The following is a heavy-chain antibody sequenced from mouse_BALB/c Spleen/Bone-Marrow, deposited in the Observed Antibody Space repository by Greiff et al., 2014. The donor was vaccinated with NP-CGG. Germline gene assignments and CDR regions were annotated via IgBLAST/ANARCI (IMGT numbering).Heavy chain of an antibody. CDR1: GYAFSSSW. J-gene: IGHJ4*01. V-gene: IGHV1-82*01. CDR3: ARSDGYRVMDY. Sequence: VQLVESGPELVKPGASVKISCKASGYAFSSSWVNWVKQRPGQGLEWIGRIYPGDGDIYYNGKFKGKATLTADKSSSTAYMQLSSLTSVDSAVYFCARSDGYRVMDYWGQGTSVTVSS. D-gene: IGHD2-3*01. CDR2: IYPGDGDI.